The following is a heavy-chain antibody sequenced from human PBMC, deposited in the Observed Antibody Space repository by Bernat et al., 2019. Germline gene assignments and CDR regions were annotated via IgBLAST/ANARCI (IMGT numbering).Heavy chain of an antibody. D-gene: IGHD3-9*01. CDR2: ISGSGGST. V-gene: IGHV3-23*01. CDR1: GGSFSGYY. CDR3: AKDLGGFDWLLSLDAFDI. Sequence: VQLQQWGAGLLKPSETLSLTCAVYGGSFSGYYWSWIRQPPGKGLEWVSAISGSGGSTYYADSVKGRFTISRDNSKNTLYLQMNSLRAEDTAVYYCAKDLGGFDWLLSLDAFDIWGQGTMVTVSS. J-gene: IGHJ3*02.